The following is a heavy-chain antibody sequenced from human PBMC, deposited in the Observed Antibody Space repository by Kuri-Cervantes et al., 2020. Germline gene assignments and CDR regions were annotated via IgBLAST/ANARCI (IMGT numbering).Heavy chain of an antibody. Sequence: GESLKISCAASGFTFSSYSMNWVRQAPGKGLEWVSSISSSSSSIYYADSVKGRFTISRDNAKNSLYLQMNSLRAEDTAVYYCARVGIQEYSSGRDYWGQGTLVTVSS. CDR3: ARVGIQEYSSGRDY. J-gene: IGHJ4*02. CDR2: ISSSSSSI. V-gene: IGHV3-21*01. D-gene: IGHD6-19*01. CDR1: GFTFSSYS.